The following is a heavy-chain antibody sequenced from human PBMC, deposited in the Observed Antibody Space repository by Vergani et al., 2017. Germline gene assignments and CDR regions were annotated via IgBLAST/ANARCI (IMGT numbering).Heavy chain of an antibody. V-gene: IGHV3-23*01. CDR3: ARDVAAAGRYYYYYGMDV. J-gene: IGHJ6*02. D-gene: IGHD6-13*01. Sequence: EVQLLESGGDLVQPGGSLRLSCAASGFTFNHFAMNWVRQAPGKGLEWVSGICGGGGSTYYAGSVKGLITISRDSSKNTLYLQMNSLRAEDTAVYYWARDVAAAGRYYYYYGMDVWGQGTTVTVSS. CDR1: GFTFNHFA. CDR2: ICGGGGST.